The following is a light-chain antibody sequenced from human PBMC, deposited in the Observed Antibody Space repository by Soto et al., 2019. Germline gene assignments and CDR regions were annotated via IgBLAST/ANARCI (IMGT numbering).Light chain of an antibody. CDR3: QHYGSSPET. CDR2: GAS. Sequence: EIVLTQSPGTLSLSPGERATLSCRASQSVSSSYLAWYQQKPAPAPRLLIYGASSRATGIPDRFSGSGSGTDFTLTISRLEPEDFGLYYCQHYGSSPETFGPGTKSDIK. J-gene: IGKJ1*01. V-gene: IGKV3-20*01. CDR1: QSVSSSY.